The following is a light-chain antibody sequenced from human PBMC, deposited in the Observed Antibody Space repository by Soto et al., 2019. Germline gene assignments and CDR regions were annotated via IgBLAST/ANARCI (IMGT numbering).Light chain of an antibody. V-gene: IGLV2-14*03. CDR1: SSDIGGFNY. J-gene: IGLJ2*01. Sequence: QSALTQPASVSGSPGQSITISCTGTSSDIGGFNYVSWYQHHPGKAPKLMIHNVSSRPSGVSDRFSGSKSGYTASLTISGLQAEDEAYYYCSSYTTTRTVVFGGGTKLTVL. CDR2: NVS. CDR3: SSYTTTRTVV.